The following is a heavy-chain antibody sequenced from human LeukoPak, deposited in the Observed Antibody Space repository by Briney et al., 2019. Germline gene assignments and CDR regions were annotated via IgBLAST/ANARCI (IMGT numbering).Heavy chain of an antibody. CDR3: ARVPSYCSGTNCYSDS. CDR2: MNPSGGST. V-gene: IGHV1-46*01. Sequence: ASVTVSCKASGYAFTNYYLHWVRQAPGQGLEWMGMMNPSGGSTNYAQKFQGRVTMTRDTSTSTVYVELSSLRSEDTAIYYCARVPSYCSGTNCYSDSWGQGTLVTVSS. J-gene: IGHJ4*02. CDR1: GYAFTNYY. D-gene: IGHD2-2*01.